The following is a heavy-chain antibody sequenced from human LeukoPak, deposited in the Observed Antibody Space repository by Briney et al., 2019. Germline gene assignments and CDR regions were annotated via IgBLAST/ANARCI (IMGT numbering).Heavy chain of an antibody. J-gene: IGHJ4*02. CDR1: GYTFTGYY. Sequence: GASVKVSCKASGYTFTGYYIHWVRQAPGQGLEWMGRINPNSGVTNSAQNFLGRVTMTRDTSISTAYMELNRLTSDDTAMYYCARWDGRRDGYNLGYWGQGTPVTVSS. CDR3: ARWDGRRDGYNLGY. CDR2: INPNSGVT. D-gene: IGHD5-24*01. V-gene: IGHV1-2*06.